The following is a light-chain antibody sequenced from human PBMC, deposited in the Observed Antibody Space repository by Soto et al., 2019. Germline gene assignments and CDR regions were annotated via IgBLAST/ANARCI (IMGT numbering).Light chain of an antibody. Sequence: DIQMTQSPSSLSASVGDRVTITCRASQSITTYLNWYRQKPGKAPKLLIYAASSLQSGVPSRFSGSGSETEFTLSISSLKPEEFATYFCQQIYSDPLTLGGGTKVDIK. CDR1: QSITTY. CDR3: QQIYSDPLT. J-gene: IGKJ4*01. CDR2: AAS. V-gene: IGKV1-39*01.